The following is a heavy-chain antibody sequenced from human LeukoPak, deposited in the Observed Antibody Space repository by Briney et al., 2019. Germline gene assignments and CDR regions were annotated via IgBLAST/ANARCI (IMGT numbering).Heavy chain of an antibody. D-gene: IGHD1-26*01. CDR3: ARERESGSPFEVDY. V-gene: IGHV1-2*02. CDR2: INPNSGGT. Sequence: ASVKVSCKASGYTFTGYYMHWVRQAPGQGLEWMGWINPNSGGTNYAQKFQGRVTMTRDTSISTAYMELSRLRSDDTAVYYCARERESGSPFEVDYWGQGTLVTVSS. J-gene: IGHJ4*02. CDR1: GYTFTGYY.